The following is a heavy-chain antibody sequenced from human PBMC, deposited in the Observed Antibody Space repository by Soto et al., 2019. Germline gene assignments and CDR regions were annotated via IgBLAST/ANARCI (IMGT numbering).Heavy chain of an antibody. D-gene: IGHD3-10*01. CDR1: GGTFSSYA. V-gene: IGHV1-69*13. J-gene: IGHJ6*02. Sequence: ASVKVSCKASGGTFSSYAISWVRQAPGQGLEWMGGIIPIFGTANYAQKFQGRVTITADESTSTAYMELSSLRSEDTAVYYCASPARLWFGGANYYYYGMDVWGQGTTVTVSS. CDR3: ASPARLWFGGANYYYYGMDV. CDR2: IIPIFGTA.